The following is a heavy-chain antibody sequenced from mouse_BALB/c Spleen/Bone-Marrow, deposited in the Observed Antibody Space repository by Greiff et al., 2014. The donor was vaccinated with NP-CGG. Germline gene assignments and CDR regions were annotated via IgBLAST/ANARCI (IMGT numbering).Heavy chain of an antibody. CDR2: ISNLAYSI. CDR3: ARALAYGSSFDY. CDR1: GFTFSDYG. V-gene: IGHV5-15*02. Sequence: EVQLQQSGGGLAQPGGSGKLSCAASGFTFSDYGMAWVRQAPGKGLEWVAFISNLAYSIYYTDTVTGRFTISRENAKNTLYLEMSSLRSEDTAMYYCARALAYGSSFDYWGQGTTLTVSS. J-gene: IGHJ2*01. D-gene: IGHD1-1*01.